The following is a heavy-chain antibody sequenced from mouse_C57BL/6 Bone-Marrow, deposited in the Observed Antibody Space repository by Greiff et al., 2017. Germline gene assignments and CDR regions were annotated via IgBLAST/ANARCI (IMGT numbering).Heavy chain of an antibody. J-gene: IGHJ4*01. V-gene: IGHV1-82*01. Sequence: QVQLQQSGPELVKPGASVKISCKASGYAFSSSWMNWVKQRPGKGLEWIGRIYPGDGDTNYNGKFKGKATLTPDKSSSTAYMQLSSLTSEDSAVYFCARGEGAMDYWGQGTSVTVSS. D-gene: IGHD3-3*01. CDR2: IYPGDGDT. CDR3: ARGEGAMDY. CDR1: GYAFSSSW.